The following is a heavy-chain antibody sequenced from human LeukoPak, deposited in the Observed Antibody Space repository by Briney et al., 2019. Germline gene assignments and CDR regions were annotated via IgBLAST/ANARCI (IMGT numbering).Heavy chain of an antibody. Sequence: SETLSLTCTVSGGSISSSYWSWIRQPPGKGLEWIGYISYSGSTNNNPSLKSRVTISVDTSKNQFSLKLSSVTAADTAVYYCARSAAPVLRFFNWFDPWGQGTLVTVSS. CDR1: GGSISSSY. CDR3: ARSAAPVLRFFNWFDP. J-gene: IGHJ5*02. V-gene: IGHV4-59*01. D-gene: IGHD3-3*01. CDR2: ISYSGST.